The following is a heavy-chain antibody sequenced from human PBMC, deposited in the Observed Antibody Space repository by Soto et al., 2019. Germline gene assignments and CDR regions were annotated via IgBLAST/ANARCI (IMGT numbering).Heavy chain of an antibody. CDR2: IIPIFGTA. CDR1: GGTFSSYA. V-gene: IGHV1-69*01. D-gene: IGHD3-22*01. CDR3: ASRNYYDSSGYYYVQYFQH. J-gene: IGHJ1*01. Sequence: QVQLVQSGAEVKKPGSSVKVSCKASGGTFSSYAISWVRQAPGQGLEWMGGIIPIFGTANYAQKFQGRVTITADESTSTAYMELSSLRSEDTAVYYCASRNYYDSSGYYYVQYFQHWGQGTLVTVSS.